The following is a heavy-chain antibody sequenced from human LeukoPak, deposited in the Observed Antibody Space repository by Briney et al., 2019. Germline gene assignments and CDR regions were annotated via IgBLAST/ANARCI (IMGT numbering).Heavy chain of an antibody. CDR1: GFTVSSNY. J-gene: IGHJ5*02. CDR2: IYSGGST. CDR3: ARDLRLTTYDFVEWFDP. Sequence: GGSLRLSCAASGFTVSSNYMSWVRQAPGKGLEWVSVIYSGGSTYYADSVKGRFTISRDNSKNTLYLQMNSLRAEDTAVYYCARDLRLTTYDFVEWFDPWGQGTLVTVSS. V-gene: IGHV3-53*01. D-gene: IGHD5/OR15-5a*01.